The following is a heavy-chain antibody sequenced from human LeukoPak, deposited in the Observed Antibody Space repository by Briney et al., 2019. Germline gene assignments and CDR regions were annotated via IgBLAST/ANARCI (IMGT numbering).Heavy chain of an antibody. Sequence: GRSLRLSCAASGFTFSSYGMHWARQAPGSGLEWVAVIWFDGSYKYYADSVKGRFTITRDNSKNTLYLQMSSLRAEDTAVYFCARDPSGGSYYYGMDVWGQGTTVTVSS. CDR2: IWFDGSYK. CDR1: GFTFSSYG. J-gene: IGHJ6*02. D-gene: IGHD2-15*01. V-gene: IGHV3-33*01. CDR3: ARDPSGGSYYYGMDV.